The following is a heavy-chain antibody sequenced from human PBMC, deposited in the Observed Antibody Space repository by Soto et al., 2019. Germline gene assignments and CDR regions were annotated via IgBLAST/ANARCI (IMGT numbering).Heavy chain of an antibody. Sequence: PGESLKISCKGSGYSFTSYWIGWVRQMPGKGLEWMGIIYPGDSDTRYSPSFQGQVTISADKSISTAYLQWSSLKASDTAMYYCARHGGLYDSSGYYYYYGMDVWGQGTTVTVSS. V-gene: IGHV5-51*01. J-gene: IGHJ6*02. CDR2: IYPGDSDT. D-gene: IGHD3-22*01. CDR3: ARHGGLYDSSGYYYYYGMDV. CDR1: GYSFTSYW.